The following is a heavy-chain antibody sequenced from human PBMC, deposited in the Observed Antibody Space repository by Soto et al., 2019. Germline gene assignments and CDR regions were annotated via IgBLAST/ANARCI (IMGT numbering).Heavy chain of an antibody. Sequence: PVGSLRLARAASGFTCSSYAMSWVRQAPGKGLEWVSAISGSGGSTYYADSVKGRFTISRDNSKNTLYLQMNSLRAEDTAVYYCAKVGAVAGSFNRFDYWGQGTPVPVSS. J-gene: IGHJ4*02. CDR2: ISGSGGST. V-gene: IGHV3-23*01. CDR1: GFTCSSYA. D-gene: IGHD6-19*01. CDR3: AKVGAVAGSFNRFDY.